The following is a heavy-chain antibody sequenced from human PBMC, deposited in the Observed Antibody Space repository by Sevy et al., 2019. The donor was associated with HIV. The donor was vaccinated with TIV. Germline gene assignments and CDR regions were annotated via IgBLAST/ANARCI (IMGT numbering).Heavy chain of an antibody. CDR2: MRKDGSEK. Sequence: GGSLRLSCAASGFTFSSYWMSWVRHAPGKGLEWVANMRKDGSEKYYVDSVKGRFTISRDNAKNSLYLQMNSLRAEDTAVYYCARGIYSTKCRLGLDDWGQGTLVTVSS. D-gene: IGHD1-26*01. V-gene: IGHV3-7*01. CDR3: ARGIYSTKCRLGLDD. J-gene: IGHJ4*02. CDR1: GFTFSSYW.